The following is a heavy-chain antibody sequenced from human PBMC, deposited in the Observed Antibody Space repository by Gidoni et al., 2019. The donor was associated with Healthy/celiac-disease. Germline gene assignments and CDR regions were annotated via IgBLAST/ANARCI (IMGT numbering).Heavy chain of an antibody. CDR2: INHSGST. V-gene: IGHV4-34*01. J-gene: IGHJ4*02. D-gene: IGHD5-12*01. CDR1: GGSFSGYY. Sequence: QVQLQQWGAGLLKPSETLSLTCAVYGGSFSGYYWSWIRQPPGKGLEWIGEINHSGSTNYNPSLKRRVTISVDTSKNQFSLKLSSVTAADTAVYYCARGRRWLQFGYWGQGTLVTVSS. CDR3: ARGRRWLQFGY.